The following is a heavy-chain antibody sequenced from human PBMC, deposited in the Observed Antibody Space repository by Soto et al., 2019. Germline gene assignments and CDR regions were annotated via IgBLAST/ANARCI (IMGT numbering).Heavy chain of an antibody. V-gene: IGHV3-23*01. Sequence: GWSLRLSCGASGFTFSSYAMNWVRPAPGKGLEWVSAISGSAASTYYADSVKGRFTISRDNSKNTLFLQMDGLRAEDTAVYFCAKQTTMVVVTTGDAFDIWGRGTRVTVSS. CDR1: GFTFSSYA. D-gene: IGHD2-21*02. CDR3: AKQTTMVVVTTGDAFDI. CDR2: ISGSAAST. J-gene: IGHJ3*02.